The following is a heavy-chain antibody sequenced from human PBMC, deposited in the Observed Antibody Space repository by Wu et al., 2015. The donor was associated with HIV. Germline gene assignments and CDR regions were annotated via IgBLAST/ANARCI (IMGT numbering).Heavy chain of an antibody. J-gene: IGHJ4*02. D-gene: IGHD3-9*01. V-gene: IGHV1-69*13. CDR3: ATEGYDILTGSLLYYFDS. Sequence: QVQLVQSGAEVKKPGSSVNVSCKTSGDTFSRYSITWVRQAPGQGLEWMGRIIPIFGTSNYAQKFQGRVTITADKSTSTAYMELSSLRSEDTAVYYCATEGYDILTGSLLYYFDSWGQGTLVIVSS. CDR2: IIPIFGTS. CDR1: GDTFSRYS.